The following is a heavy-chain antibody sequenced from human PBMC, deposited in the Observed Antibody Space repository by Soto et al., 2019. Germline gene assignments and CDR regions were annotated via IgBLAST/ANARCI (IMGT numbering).Heavy chain of an antibody. V-gene: IGHV3-30*18. Sequence: QVQLVESGGGVVQPGRSLRLSCAASGFTFYKYGMHWVRQAPGKGLEWVALISHDGSNKYYVDSVKGRFTIARDNSKNTVFLQMNSLRPEDTALYFCAKDDSNRWYNYYAMDVSGQGTTVTVSS. CDR1: GFTFYKYG. CDR3: AKDDSNRWYNYYAMDV. D-gene: IGHD3-22*01. CDR2: ISHDGSNK. J-gene: IGHJ6*02.